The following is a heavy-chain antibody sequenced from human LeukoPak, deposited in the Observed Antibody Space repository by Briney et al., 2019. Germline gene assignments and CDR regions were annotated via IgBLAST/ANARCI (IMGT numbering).Heavy chain of an antibody. CDR1: GYSFSSYS. J-gene: IGHJ4*02. CDR2: IYPGDSDT. CDR3: ARLNYDILTGPRGGYFDY. Sequence: GESLKISCKGSGYSFSSYSIGWVRQMPGKGLEWMGIIYPGDSDTTYSPSFQGQDTISADKSITTAYLQWSSLKASDTAVYYCARLNYDILTGPRGGYFDYWGQGTLVTVSS. D-gene: IGHD3-9*01. V-gene: IGHV5-51*01.